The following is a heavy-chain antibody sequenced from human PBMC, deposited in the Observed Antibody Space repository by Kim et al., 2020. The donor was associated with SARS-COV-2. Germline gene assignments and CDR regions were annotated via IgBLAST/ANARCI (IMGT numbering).Heavy chain of an antibody. CDR3: AKDLGLYCTNGVCYVDYYYGMDV. V-gene: IGHV3-30*18. Sequence: GGSLRLSCAASGFTFSSYGMHWVRQAPGKGLEWVAVISYDGSNKYYADSVKGRFTISRDNSKNTLYLQMNSLRAEDTAVYYCAKDLGLYCTNGVCYVDYYYGMDVWGQGTTVTVSS. J-gene: IGHJ6*02. CDR2: ISYDGSNK. CDR1: GFTFSSYG. D-gene: IGHD2-8*01.